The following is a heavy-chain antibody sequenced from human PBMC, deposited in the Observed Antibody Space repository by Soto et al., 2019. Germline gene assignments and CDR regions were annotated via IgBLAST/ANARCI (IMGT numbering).Heavy chain of an antibody. CDR3: AKSAHPATVTLYYFDY. CDR1: GFNFNNYA. D-gene: IGHD4-17*01. CDR2: ISEDGSKK. J-gene: IGHJ4*02. V-gene: IGHV3-30*18. Sequence: QVQLVESGGGVVQPGRSLRLSCAASGFNFNNYAMHWVRQAPGKGLEWATLISEDGSKKYFADSVKGRFTVSRDNSKNTLFLQMNSLKTEDTAVYYCAKSAHPATVTLYYFDYWGQGTLVTVSS.